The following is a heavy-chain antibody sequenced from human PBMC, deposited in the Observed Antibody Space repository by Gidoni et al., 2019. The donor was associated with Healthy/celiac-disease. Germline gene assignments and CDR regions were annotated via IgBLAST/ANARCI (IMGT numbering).Heavy chain of an antibody. CDR1: GFTFCSYS. Sequence: EVQLVESGGGLVKPGGSLRLSCAASGFTFCSYSMNGVRQAPGKGLGWVSSISSSSSNRYYADSEKGRFTISRNNAKNSLYLQMNSLRAEDTAVYYCAGGGPGGDYGDYWGQGTLVTVSS. J-gene: IGHJ4*02. CDR3: AGGGPGGDYGDY. V-gene: IGHV3-21*01. D-gene: IGHD2-15*01. CDR2: ISSSSSNR.